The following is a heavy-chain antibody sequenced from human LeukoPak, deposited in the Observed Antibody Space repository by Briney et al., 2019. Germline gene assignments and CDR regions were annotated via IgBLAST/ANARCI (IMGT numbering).Heavy chain of an antibody. V-gene: IGHV1-69*06. CDR3: ATPTAVNYYDSSGLDAFDI. CDR1: GGTFSSYA. J-gene: IGHJ3*02. CDR2: IIPIFGTA. Sequence: GASVKVSCKASGGTFSSYAISWVRQAPGQGLEWMGGIIPIFGTANYAQKFQGRVTITADKSTSTAYMELSSLRSEDTAVYYCATPTAVNYYDSSGLDAFDIWGQGTTVTVSS. D-gene: IGHD3-22*01.